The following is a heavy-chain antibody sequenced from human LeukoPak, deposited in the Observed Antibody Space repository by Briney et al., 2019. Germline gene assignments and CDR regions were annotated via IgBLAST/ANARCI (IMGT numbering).Heavy chain of an antibody. J-gene: IGHJ3*02. CDR2: ISAYNGYT. CDR1: GYTFTSYG. V-gene: IGHV1-18*01. CDR3: ARDASSSWEEEAFDI. D-gene: IGHD6-13*01. Sequence: ASVKVSCKASGYTFTSYGITWVRQAPGQGLEWMGWISAYNGYTNYAQKLQGRVTMTTDTSTSTGYMELRSLRSDDTAVYYCARDASSSWEEEAFDIWGQGTMVTVSS.